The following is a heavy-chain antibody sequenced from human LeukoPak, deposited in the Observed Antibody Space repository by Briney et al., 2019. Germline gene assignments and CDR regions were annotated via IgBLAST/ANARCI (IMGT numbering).Heavy chain of an antibody. D-gene: IGHD6-13*01. CDR1: EGTFTSYA. V-gene: IGHV1-69*13. CDR3: AREARIAAAGPPDWFDP. Sequence: PVKVSCKASEGTFTSYAISWVRQAPGQGLEWMGVIIPIFGTANYAQTFNGRVTITADESTSTALMELSSLRSEDTAVYYCAREARIAAAGPPDWFDPWGQGTLVTVSS. J-gene: IGHJ5*02. CDR2: IIPIFGTA.